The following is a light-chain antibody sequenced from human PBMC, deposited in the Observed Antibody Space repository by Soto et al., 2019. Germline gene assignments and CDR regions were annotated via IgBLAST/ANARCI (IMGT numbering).Light chain of an antibody. Sequence: EIVLTQSPGTLSLSPGERATLSCRASQSVSSSYLAWYQQKPGQAPRLLIHGASSRATGIPDRFSGSGSGTDFTLTISRLEPEDFAVYYCQQYGSSPPYTFGLGTKLEIK. CDR3: QQYGSSPPYT. CDR2: GAS. CDR1: QSVSSSY. V-gene: IGKV3-20*01. J-gene: IGKJ2*01.